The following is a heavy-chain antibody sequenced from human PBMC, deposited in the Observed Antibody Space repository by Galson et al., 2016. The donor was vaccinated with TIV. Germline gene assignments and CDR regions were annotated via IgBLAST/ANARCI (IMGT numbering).Heavy chain of an antibody. J-gene: IGHJ4*02. Sequence: SLRLSCAASGFTFSDYWMTWVRLTPGKGLEWVANIKEDGREEYYVDSVTGRFTVSRDNARNSLFLQMTSLRAEDTAICYCAREKAVGPALLDFWGQGVPVTVSP. CDR3: AREKAVGPALLDF. CDR1: GFTFSDYW. D-gene: IGHD2-15*01. V-gene: IGHV3-7*03. CDR2: IKEDGREE.